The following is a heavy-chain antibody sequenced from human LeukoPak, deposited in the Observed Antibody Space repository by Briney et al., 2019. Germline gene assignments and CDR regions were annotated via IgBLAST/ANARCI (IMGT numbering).Heavy chain of an antibody. CDR1: GFTFSNAW. CDR2: IKSKTDGGTT. CDR3: TTGALDGYYFDY. Sequence: GGSLRLSCAASGFTFSNAWMSWVRQAPGKGLEWVGRIKSKTDGGTTGYAAPVKGRFTISRDDSKNTLYLQMNSLKTEDTAVYYCTTGALDGYYFDYWGQGTLVTVSS. V-gene: IGHV3-15*01. J-gene: IGHJ4*02. D-gene: IGHD1-1*01.